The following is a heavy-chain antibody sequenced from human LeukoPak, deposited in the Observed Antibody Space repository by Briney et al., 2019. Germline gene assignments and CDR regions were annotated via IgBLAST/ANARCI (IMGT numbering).Heavy chain of an antibody. CDR2: IYQTGST. Sequence: PSETLSLTCTVSGGSISSYYWSWIRQPPGKGLEWIGSIYQTGSTYYNPSLKSRVTISVDTSKNQFSLKLSSVTAADTAVYYCARDLNYGSGSFAYWGQGTLVTVSS. J-gene: IGHJ4*02. D-gene: IGHD3-10*01. CDR1: GGSISSYY. CDR3: ARDLNYGSGSFAY. V-gene: IGHV4-59*05.